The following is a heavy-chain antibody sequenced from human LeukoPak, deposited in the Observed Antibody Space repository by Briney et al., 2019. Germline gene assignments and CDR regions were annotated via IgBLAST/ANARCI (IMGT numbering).Heavy chain of an antibody. CDR2: ISSSSSYI. J-gene: IGHJ4*02. CDR1: GFTFSSYS. Sequence: GGSLRLSCAASGFTFSSYSMHWVRQAPGKGLEWVSFISSSSSYIYYADSVKGRFTISRDNAKNSLYLQMNSLRVEDTAVYYCARSSTVTTRDYFDYWGQGTLVTVSS. V-gene: IGHV3-21*01. D-gene: IGHD4-17*01. CDR3: ARSSTVTTRDYFDY.